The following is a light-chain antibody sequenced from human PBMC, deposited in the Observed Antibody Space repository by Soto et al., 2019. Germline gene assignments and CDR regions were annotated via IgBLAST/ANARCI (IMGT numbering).Light chain of an antibody. J-gene: IGKJ3*01. Sequence: EIVLTQSPGTLSLSPGARASLSCRASQSVSSNYLAWYQQKGGQAPRLLIYAASTRATGVPDRFSGSGSGTDFSLTISRLETDDSAVYYCQQYGGSSFTFGPGTKVDIK. CDR2: AAS. V-gene: IGKV3-20*01. CDR3: QQYGGSSFT. CDR1: QSVSSNY.